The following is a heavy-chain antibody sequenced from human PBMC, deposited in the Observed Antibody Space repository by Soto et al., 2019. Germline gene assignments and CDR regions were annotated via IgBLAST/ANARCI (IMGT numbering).Heavy chain of an antibody. CDR2: ISSSGSTI. D-gene: IGHD3-22*01. V-gene: IGHV3-48*03. CDR1: GFTFSSYE. Sequence: GGSLRLSCAASGFTFSSYEMNWVRQAPGKGLEWVSYISSSGSTIYYADSVKGRFTISRDNAKNSLYLQMNSLRAEDTAVYYCASDRGSGYYNWGQGALVTVSS. J-gene: IGHJ4*02. CDR3: ASDRGSGYYN.